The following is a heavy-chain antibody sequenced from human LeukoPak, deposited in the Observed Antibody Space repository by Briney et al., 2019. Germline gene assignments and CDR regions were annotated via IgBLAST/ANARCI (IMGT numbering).Heavy chain of an antibody. V-gene: IGHV3-21*01. D-gene: IGHD2-15*01. Sequence: GGSLRLSCAASGFTFSSYSMNWVRQAPGKGLEWVSSISSSSSYIYYADSVKGRFTISRDNAKNSLYLQMNSLRAEDTAVYYCARDSLGYCSGGSCPPDGTFDYWGQGTLVTVSS. CDR2: ISSSSSYI. CDR1: GFTFSSYS. J-gene: IGHJ4*02. CDR3: ARDSLGYCSGGSCPPDGTFDY.